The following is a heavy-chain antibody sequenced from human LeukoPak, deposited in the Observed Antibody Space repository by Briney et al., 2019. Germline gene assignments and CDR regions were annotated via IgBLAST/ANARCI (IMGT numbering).Heavy chain of an antibody. J-gene: IGHJ6*03. CDR2: INHSGSP. V-gene: IGHV4-34*01. Sequence: SETLSLTCAVDGGSFSGYYWSWIRHPPGKGLEWVGEINHSGSPNYNPSLKTRVTIPGNTSKNQFSLKLSSVTAADTAVYFCARVGYSYVINDWSRTGLGAYPTKYYYHMDVWGKGTTVSVSS. D-gene: IGHD5-18*01. CDR1: GGSFSGYY. CDR3: ARVGYSYVINDWSRTGLGAYPTKYYYHMDV.